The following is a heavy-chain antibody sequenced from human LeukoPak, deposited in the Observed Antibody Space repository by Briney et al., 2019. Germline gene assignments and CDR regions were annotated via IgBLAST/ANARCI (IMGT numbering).Heavy chain of an antibody. CDR2: FDPEDGET. Sequence: ASVKVSCKVSGYTLTELSMHWVRQAPGKGREWMGGFDPEDGETIYAQQFQGRVTMTEDTSTDTAYMELSSLRSEDTAVYYCATDQIAVAGRRVKFDPWGQGTLVTVSS. CDR3: ATDQIAVAGRRVKFDP. V-gene: IGHV1-24*01. CDR1: GYTLTELS. D-gene: IGHD6-19*01. J-gene: IGHJ5*02.